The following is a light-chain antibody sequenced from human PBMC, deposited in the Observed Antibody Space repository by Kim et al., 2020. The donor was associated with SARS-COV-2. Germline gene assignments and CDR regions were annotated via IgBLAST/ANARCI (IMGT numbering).Light chain of an antibody. CDR3: TSRDSSGNPPYV. CDR2: GNI. J-gene: IGLJ1*01. CDR1: ILRSYY. Sequence: AQPVRITCQGDILRSYYACWYQQRPGQAPVLVIYGNINRPSGIPDRFSGSSSGNTASLTITVAQAEDEADYYCTSRDSSGNPPYVFGTGTKVTVL. V-gene: IGLV3-19*01.